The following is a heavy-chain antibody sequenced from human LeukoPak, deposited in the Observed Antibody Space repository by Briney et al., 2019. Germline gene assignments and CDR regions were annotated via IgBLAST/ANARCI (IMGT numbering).Heavy chain of an antibody. D-gene: IGHD3-16*01. CDR2: IRGNGET. V-gene: IGHV3-23*01. CDR1: GLSFSSFA. J-gene: IGHJ4*02. Sequence: GGSLRLSCAASGLSFSSFAMSWVRQGPARGLEWVSSIRGNGETSYADSVKGRFTLSSDSSRNTVYFQLNNLRVEDTAIYYCAKASWVSSTDAARWGQGTLVTVSS. CDR3: AKASWVSSTDAAR.